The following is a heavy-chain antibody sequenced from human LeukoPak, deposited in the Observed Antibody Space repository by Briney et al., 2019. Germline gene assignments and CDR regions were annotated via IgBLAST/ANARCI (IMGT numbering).Heavy chain of an antibody. CDR3: VRDKGLDP. V-gene: IGHV3-74*01. CDR2: INSDGSSI. CDR1: GFTLSSYW. Sequence: GGSLRLSCAASGFTLSSYWMHWVRQAPGKGLVWVLRINSDGSSIRYADSVKGRFTISRDNAKNTLYLQMNSLRAEDTAVYYCVRDKGLDPWGQGTLVTVSS. J-gene: IGHJ5*02.